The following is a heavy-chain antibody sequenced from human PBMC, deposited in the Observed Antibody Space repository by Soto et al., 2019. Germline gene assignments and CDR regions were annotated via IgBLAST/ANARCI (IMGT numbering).Heavy chain of an antibody. CDR1: GGTFSSYA. J-gene: IGHJ6*02. Sequence: SVKVSCKASGGTFSSYAISWVRQAPGQGLEWMGGIIPIFGTANYAQKFQGRVTITADESTSTAYMGLSSLRSEDTAVYYCASRGGQAAPGYYYGMDVWGQGTTVTVSS. CDR2: IIPIFGTA. D-gene: IGHD2-15*01. CDR3: ASRGGQAAPGYYYGMDV. V-gene: IGHV1-69*13.